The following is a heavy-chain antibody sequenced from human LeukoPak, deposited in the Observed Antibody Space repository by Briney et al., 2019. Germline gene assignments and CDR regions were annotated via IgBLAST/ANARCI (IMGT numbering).Heavy chain of an antibody. V-gene: IGHV3-64D*06. CDR2: ISSNGGST. J-gene: IGHJ1*01. CDR3: TLGELGRYQLLWRYAEYFQH. CDR1: GFTFSSYA. D-gene: IGHD2-2*01. Sequence: GGSLRLSCSASGFTFSSYAMHWVRQAPGKGLEYVSAISSNGGSTYYADSVKGRFTISRDNSKNTLYLQMSSLRAEDTAVYYCTLGELGRYQLLWRYAEYFQHWGQGTLVTVSS.